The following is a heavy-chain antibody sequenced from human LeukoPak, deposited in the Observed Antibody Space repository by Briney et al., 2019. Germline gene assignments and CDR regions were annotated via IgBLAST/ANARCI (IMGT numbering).Heavy chain of an antibody. CDR3: ARPKTGYSSSWYAFDI. CDR1: GFTFSSHW. V-gene: IGHV3-74*01. CDR2: INSDGSST. D-gene: IGHD6-13*01. Sequence: GGSLRLSCAASGFTFSSHWMHWVRQAPGKGLVWVSCINSDGSSTSYADSVKGRFTISRDNAKNTLYLQMNSLRAEDTAVYYCARPKTGYSSSWYAFDIWGQGTMVTVSS. J-gene: IGHJ3*02.